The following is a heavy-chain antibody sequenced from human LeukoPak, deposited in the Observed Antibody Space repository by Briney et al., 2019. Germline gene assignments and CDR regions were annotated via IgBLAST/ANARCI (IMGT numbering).Heavy chain of an antibody. J-gene: IGHJ6*03. CDR2: ISPSSHYI. Sequence: GGSLRLSCAASGFTFSSHGMHWVRQAPGKGLEWVSSISPSSHYIYYADSVRGRFTISRDNARNSLYLQMNSLRDEDTAAYYCARDRHTAMVYYYYYMDVWGTGTTVTVSS. V-gene: IGHV3-21*04. CDR3: ARDRHTAMVYYYYYMDV. CDR1: GFTFSSHG. D-gene: IGHD5-18*01.